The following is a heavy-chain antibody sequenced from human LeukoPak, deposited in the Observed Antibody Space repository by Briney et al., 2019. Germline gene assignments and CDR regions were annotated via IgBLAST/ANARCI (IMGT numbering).Heavy chain of an antibody. D-gene: IGHD2-21*02. CDR1: GYTFTSYY. CDR3: ARVHCGGDRFTNWFDP. CDR2: INPSGGST. V-gene: IGHV1-46*01. J-gene: IGHJ5*02. Sequence: ASVKVSCKASGYTFTSYYMHWVRQAPGQGLEWMGIINPSGGSTSYAQKFQGRVTMTRDTSTSTVYMELSSLRSEDTAVYYCARVHCGGDRFTNWFDPWGQGTLVTVSS.